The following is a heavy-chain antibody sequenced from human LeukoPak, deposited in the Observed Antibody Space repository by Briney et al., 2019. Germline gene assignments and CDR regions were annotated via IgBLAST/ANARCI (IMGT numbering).Heavy chain of an antibody. V-gene: IGHV4-30-2*01. D-gene: IGHD4-17*01. CDR3: ASMTTVTGVDY. CDR1: GGSISSGGYS. J-gene: IGHJ4*02. CDR2: IYHSGST. Sequence: TSETLSLTCAVSGGSISSGGYSWSWIRQPPGKGLEWIGYIYHSGSTYYNPSLKSRVTISVDRSKNQFSLKLSSVIAADTAVYYCASMTTVTGVDYWGQGTLVTVSS.